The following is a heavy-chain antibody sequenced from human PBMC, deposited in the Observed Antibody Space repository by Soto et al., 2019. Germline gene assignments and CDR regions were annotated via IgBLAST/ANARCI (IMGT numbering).Heavy chain of an antibody. CDR1: GGSISSNDW. CDR2: THQNGGT. D-gene: IGHD2-15*01. J-gene: IGHJ4*02. CDR3: ATRVEATGTIR. Sequence: QVQLQESGPGLVKPSGTLSLTCAVSGGSISSNDWWTWVRQPPGKGLEWIGDTHQNGGTKYSPSLRSRAAILIDKPKNQFSLTLTSVAAPDTAGYCCATRVEATGTIRWGPGLLVTVSS. V-gene: IGHV4-4*01.